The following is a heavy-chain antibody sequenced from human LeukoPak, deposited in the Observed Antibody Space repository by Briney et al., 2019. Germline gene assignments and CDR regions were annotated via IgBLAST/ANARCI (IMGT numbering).Heavy chain of an antibody. D-gene: IGHD1-26*01. Sequence: ASVKVSCKASGYTFTSYDIHWVRQAPGQGLVWMGWMNPNSGNTRYAQKFQGRVTMTRDNSISTAYMELRSLRSEDTGVYYCARDTRNWFAPWGQGTLVTVSS. J-gene: IGHJ5*02. CDR2: MNPNSGNT. CDR3: ARDTRNWFAP. V-gene: IGHV1-8*01. CDR1: GYTFTSYD.